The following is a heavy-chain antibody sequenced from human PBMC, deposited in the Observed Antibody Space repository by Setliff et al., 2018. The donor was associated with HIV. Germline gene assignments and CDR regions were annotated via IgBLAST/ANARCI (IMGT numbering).Heavy chain of an antibody. CDR3: ARGFEGFCSGGSCHWFDS. CDR1: SFSDYY. Sequence: SFSDYYWNWIRQTPGKGLEWLGEIDHRGRTNYNPSLKNRVTISRDTSKNQFSLRLGSTTVADTAVYYCARGFEGFCSGGSCHWFDSWGQGTLVTVSS. V-gene: IGHV4-34*01. CDR2: IDHRGRT. J-gene: IGHJ5*01. D-gene: IGHD2-15*01.